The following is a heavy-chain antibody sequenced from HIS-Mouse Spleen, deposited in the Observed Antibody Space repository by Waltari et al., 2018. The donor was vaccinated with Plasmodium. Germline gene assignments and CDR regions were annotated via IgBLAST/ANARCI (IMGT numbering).Heavy chain of an antibody. CDR2: ISYDGSNK. D-gene: IGHD6-13*01. Sequence: VQLVESGGGLVQPGGSLRLSCAASGFTFSSYWMSWVRQAPGKGLEWVAVISYDGSNKYYADSVKGRFTISRDNSKNTLYLQMNSLRAEDTAVYYCAKDRRSSSWYVDYWGQGTLVTVSS. V-gene: IGHV3-30*18. CDR3: AKDRRSSSWYVDY. J-gene: IGHJ4*02. CDR1: GFTFSSYW.